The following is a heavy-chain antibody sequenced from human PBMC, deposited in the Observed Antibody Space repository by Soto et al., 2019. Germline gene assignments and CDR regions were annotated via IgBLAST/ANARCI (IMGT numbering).Heavy chain of an antibody. Sequence: SETLSLTCTVSGGSISSYYWSWIRQPPGKGLEWIGYIYYSGSTNYNPSLKSRVTMTTDTSSSTAYMELRSLRSDDTAVYYCARESLYGDYDHWGQGTLVTVSS. D-gene: IGHD4-17*01. CDR1: GGSISSYY. J-gene: IGHJ5*02. V-gene: IGHV4-59*01. CDR2: IYYSGST. CDR3: ARESLYGDYDH.